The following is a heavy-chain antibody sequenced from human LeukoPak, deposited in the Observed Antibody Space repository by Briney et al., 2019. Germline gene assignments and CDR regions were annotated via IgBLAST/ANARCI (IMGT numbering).Heavy chain of an antibody. CDR1: GYTFTSYG. CDR3: ARDRGFGELLSHYFDY. CDR2: ISAYNGNT. V-gene: IGHV1-18*01. Sequence: ASVKVSCKASGYTFTSYGISWVRQAPGQGLEWMGWISAYNGNTNYAQKLQGRVTMTTDTSTSTAYMELRSLRSDDTAVYYCARDRGFGELLSHYFDYWGQGTLVTVSS. J-gene: IGHJ4*02. D-gene: IGHD3-10*01.